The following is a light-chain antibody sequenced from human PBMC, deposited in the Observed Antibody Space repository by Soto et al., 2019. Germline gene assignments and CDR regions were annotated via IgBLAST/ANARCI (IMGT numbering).Light chain of an antibody. V-gene: IGKV3-15*01. Sequence: EVVVTKSQAVLYVSTGEAVFLYCRARQGIGDSLAWYLHKPGQTPRLLIYVTSTMDTGLTARFSGSRPGPEFTLTINSLQSEDFAIYYIQHYNNWPLTFGGGTQLESK. J-gene: IGKJ4*01. CDR3: QHYNNWPLT. CDR2: VTS. CDR1: QGIGDS.